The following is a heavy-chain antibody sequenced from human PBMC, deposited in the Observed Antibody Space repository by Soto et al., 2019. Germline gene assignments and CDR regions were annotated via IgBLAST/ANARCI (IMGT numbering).Heavy chain of an antibody. CDR3: ARERWNDVLRYYFGMDV. D-gene: IGHD1-1*01. CDR1: GGSISSGGYY. CDR2: IYYSGST. Sequence: SETLSLTCTVSGGSISSGGYYWSWIRQHPGKGLEWIGYIYYSGSTYYNPSLKSRVTISVDTSKNQFSLKLSSVTAADTAVYYCARERWNDVLRYYFGMDVWGQGTTVTVSS. V-gene: IGHV4-31*03. J-gene: IGHJ6*02.